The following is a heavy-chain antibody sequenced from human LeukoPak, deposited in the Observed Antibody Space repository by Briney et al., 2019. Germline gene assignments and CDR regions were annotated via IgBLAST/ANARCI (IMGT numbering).Heavy chain of an antibody. CDR2: IYHSGST. CDR1: GGSISSGDYY. D-gene: IGHD6-13*01. V-gene: IGHV4-30-2*01. CDR3: ARAGYSSSWYSFDY. J-gene: IGHJ4*02. Sequence: PSETLSLTCTVSGGSISSGDYYWSWIRQPPGKGLEWIGYIYHSGSTYYNPSLKSRVTISVDRSKNQFSLKLSSVTAADTAVYYCARAGYSSSWYSFDYWGQGTLVTVSS.